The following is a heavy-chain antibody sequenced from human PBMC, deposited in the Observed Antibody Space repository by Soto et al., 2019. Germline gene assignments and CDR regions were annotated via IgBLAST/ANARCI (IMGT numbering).Heavy chain of an antibody. CDR1: GFTFSSYS. J-gene: IGHJ6*02. V-gene: IGHV3-48*02. CDR3: ARSYYDFWSGTVYYYYGMDV. CDR2: ISSSSSTI. Sequence: EVQLVESGGGLVQPGGSLRLSCAASGFTFSSYSMNWVRQAPGKGLEWVSYISSSSSTIYYADSVKGRFTISRDNAKNSLYLQMNSLRDEDTAVYYCARSYYDFWSGTVYYYYGMDVWGQGTTVTVS. D-gene: IGHD3-3*01.